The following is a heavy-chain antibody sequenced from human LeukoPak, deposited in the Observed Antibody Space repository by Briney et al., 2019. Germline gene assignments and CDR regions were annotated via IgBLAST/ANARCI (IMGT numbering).Heavy chain of an antibody. V-gene: IGHV4-59*01. D-gene: IGHD3-22*01. CDR3: ARDALPYYDSSRCYNTHDAFDI. CDR2: IYYSGST. Sequence: PSGSLSLTCTVSGGSISGYYWSWIRQPPGEGLEGIGNIYYSGSTNYNPSLKSRVTISVDTSKNQFSLKMSSATAADTAVYYCARDALPYYDSSRCYNTHDAFDIWGQGTTVTVSS. CDR1: GGSISGYY. J-gene: IGHJ3*02.